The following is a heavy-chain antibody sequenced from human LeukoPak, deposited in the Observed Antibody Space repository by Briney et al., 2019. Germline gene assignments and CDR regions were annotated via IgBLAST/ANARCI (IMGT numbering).Heavy chain of an antibody. Sequence: QSGGSLRLSCAASGFTVSSNYMSWVRQAPGKGLEWVSGICGSGGSRFYTDSVKARFTISRDNSKNTLYLQMNSLRAEDTAVYYCAKLREWELPNLFVYWGEGTLVTVSS. J-gene: IGHJ4*02. CDR1: GFTVSSNY. D-gene: IGHD1-26*01. CDR2: ICGSGGSR. CDR3: AKLREWELPNLFVY. V-gene: IGHV3-23*01.